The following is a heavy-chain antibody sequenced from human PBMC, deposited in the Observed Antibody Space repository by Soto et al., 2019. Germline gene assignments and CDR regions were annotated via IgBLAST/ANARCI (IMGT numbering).Heavy chain of an antibody. D-gene: IGHD1-1*01. V-gene: IGHV3-21*01. CDR2: IGSSSSYI. Sequence: PGGSLRLSCAASGFTFSSYSMNWVRQAPGKGLEWVSSIGSSSSYIYYADSLKGRFTISRDNAKNSLYLQVNSLRAEDTAVYYCTRTTPTRSFYYFDYWGQGTLVTVSS. CDR3: TRTTPTRSFYYFDY. J-gene: IGHJ4*02. CDR1: GFTFSSYS.